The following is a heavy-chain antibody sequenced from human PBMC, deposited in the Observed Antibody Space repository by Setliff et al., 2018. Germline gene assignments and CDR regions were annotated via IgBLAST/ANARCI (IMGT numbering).Heavy chain of an antibody. CDR3: ARVPNFWSGYLDY. CDR2: INHSGST. D-gene: IGHD3-3*01. CDR1: GGSFSGYY. Sequence: SETLSLTCAVYGGSFSGYYWSWIRQPPGKGLEWIGEINHSGSTNYNPSLKSRVTISVDTSKNQLSLKLSSVTAADTAVYYCARVPNFWSGYLDYWGQGTLVTVSS. J-gene: IGHJ4*02. V-gene: IGHV4-34*01.